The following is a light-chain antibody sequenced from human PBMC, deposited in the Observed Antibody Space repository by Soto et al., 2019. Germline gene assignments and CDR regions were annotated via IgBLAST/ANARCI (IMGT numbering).Light chain of an antibody. Sequence: EIVMTQSPVTLSLSPGERATLPCRASQSVSNSLAWYQQKPGQAPRLLIYDASNRATGVPARFSGSGSGTDFTLTISSLEPEDFAVYYCQQRSNWPWTFGQGTKVDIK. J-gene: IGKJ1*01. CDR3: QQRSNWPWT. CDR2: DAS. V-gene: IGKV3-11*01. CDR1: QSVSNS.